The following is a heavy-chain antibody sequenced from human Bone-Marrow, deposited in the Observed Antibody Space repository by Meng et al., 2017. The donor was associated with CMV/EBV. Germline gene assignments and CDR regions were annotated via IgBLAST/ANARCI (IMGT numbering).Heavy chain of an antibody. Sequence: ASVKVSCKASGGTFSSYASSWVRQAPGQGLEWMGWINPNSGGTNYAQKCQGRVTMNRDTSISTAYMELRRLRSDDTAVYYCARVLEYSSGSRWFNPWGRGTL. J-gene: IGHJ5*02. CDR2: INPNSGGT. D-gene: IGHD6-19*01. CDR1: GGTFSSYA. V-gene: IGHV1-2*02. CDR3: ARVLEYSSGSRWFNP.